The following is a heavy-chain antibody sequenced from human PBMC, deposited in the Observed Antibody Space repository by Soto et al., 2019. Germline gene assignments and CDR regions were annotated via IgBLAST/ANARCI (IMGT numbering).Heavy chain of an antibody. D-gene: IGHD3-3*02. CDR3: AHRLVGPFLEWYPGIGDRGYFDY. CDR2: IYWDDDK. J-gene: IGHJ4*02. Sequence: QITLKESGPTLVKPTQTLTLTCTFSGFSLSTSGVGVGWIRQPPGKALEWLALIYWDDDKRYSPSLKSRLTITKDTSKNQVVLTMTNMDPVDTATYYCAHRLVGPFLEWYPGIGDRGYFDYWGQGTLVTVSS. V-gene: IGHV2-5*02. CDR1: GFSLSTSGVG.